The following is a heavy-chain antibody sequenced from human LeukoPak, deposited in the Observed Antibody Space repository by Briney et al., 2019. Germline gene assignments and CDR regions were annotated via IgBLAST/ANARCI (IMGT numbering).Heavy chain of an antibody. D-gene: IGHD6-13*01. CDR2: IYYSGST. CDR3: ASLRDDYSSSEFNWFDP. CDR1: GGSISSSSYN. J-gene: IGHJ5*02. Sequence: PSETLSLTCTVSGGSISSSSYNWVWIRQPLGKGLEWIGSIYYSGSTFYNPSLKSRVTISVDTSTNQFSLKLSSVTAADTAVYYCASLRDDYSSSEFNWFDPWGQGTLVTVSS. V-gene: IGHV4-39*07.